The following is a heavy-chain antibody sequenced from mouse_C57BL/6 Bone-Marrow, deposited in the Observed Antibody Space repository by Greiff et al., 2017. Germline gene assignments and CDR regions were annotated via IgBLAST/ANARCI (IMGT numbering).Heavy chain of an antibody. CDR1: EYEFPSHD. D-gene: IGHD2-5*01. V-gene: IGHV5-2*01. J-gene: IGHJ2*01. CDR3: ARHYSNAY. Sequence: EVKLMESGGGLVQPGESLKLSCASNEYEFPSHDMSWVRKTPEKRLELVAAINSDGGSTYYPDTMERRFIISRDNTKKTRYLQMGSLRSEDTAWYYGARHYSNAYWGQGTTLTVSS. CDR2: INSDGGST.